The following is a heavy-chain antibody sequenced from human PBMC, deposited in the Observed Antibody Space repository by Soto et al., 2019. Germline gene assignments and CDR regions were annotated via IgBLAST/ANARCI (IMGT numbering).Heavy chain of an antibody. CDR3: ARALVPAAIDFDY. Sequence: SETLSLTCTVSGGSISSYYWSWIRQPPGKGLEWIGYIYYSGSTNYNPSLKSRVTISVDTSKNQFSLKLSSVTAADTAVYYCARALVPAAIDFDYWGQGTLVTVSS. D-gene: IGHD2-2*01. V-gene: IGHV4-59*12. J-gene: IGHJ4*02. CDR2: IYYSGST. CDR1: GGSISSYY.